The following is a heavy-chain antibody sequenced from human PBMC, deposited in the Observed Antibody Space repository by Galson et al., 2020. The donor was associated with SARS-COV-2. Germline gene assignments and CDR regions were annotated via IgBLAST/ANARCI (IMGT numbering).Heavy chain of an antibody. J-gene: IGHJ5*02. D-gene: IGHD3-22*01. CDR2: IHHSGRT. CDR3: ARADDSFVNWFDP. Sequence: SQASETLSLTCAVYGGSFRGYYWSWIRQPPGKGLEWIGEIHHSGRTNYRPSLKSRITISLDTSKNQFSLKLSSVTAADTAVYYCARADDSFVNWFDPWGQGTPVTVSS. CDR1: GGSFRGYY. V-gene: IGHV4-34*01.